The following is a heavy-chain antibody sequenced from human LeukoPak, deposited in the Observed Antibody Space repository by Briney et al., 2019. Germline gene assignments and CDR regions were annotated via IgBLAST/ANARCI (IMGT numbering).Heavy chain of an antibody. V-gene: IGHV4-39*07. CDR2: INHSGST. CDR3: ARGQTTAFDY. J-gene: IGHJ4*02. CDR1: GGSVSSGSYY. Sequence: SETLSLTCTVSGGSVSSGSYYWSWIRQPPGKGLEWIGEINHSGSTNYNPSLKSRVTISVDTSKNQFSLKLSSVTAADTAVYYCARGQTTAFDYWGQGTLVTVSS. D-gene: IGHD4-11*01.